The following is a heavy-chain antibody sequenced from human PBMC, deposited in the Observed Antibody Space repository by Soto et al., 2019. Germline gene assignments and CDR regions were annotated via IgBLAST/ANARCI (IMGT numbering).Heavy chain of an antibody. J-gene: IGHJ4*02. Sequence: QVQLVQSGAEVKKPGASVKVSCKASGYTFTGYYMYWVRQAPGQGLEWMGWINPNSGGTNYSQKFQGRVTMTRETSISTAYMELSRLTSDETAVYYCARDLEVLIPAAPPGIDYWGQGNLVTVSS. D-gene: IGHD2-2*01. V-gene: IGHV1-2*02. CDR3: ARDLEVLIPAAPPGIDY. CDR1: GYTFTGYY. CDR2: INPNSGGT.